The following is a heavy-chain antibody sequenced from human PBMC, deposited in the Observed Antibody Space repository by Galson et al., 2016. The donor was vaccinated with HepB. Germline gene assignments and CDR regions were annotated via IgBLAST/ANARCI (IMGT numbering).Heavy chain of an antibody. CDR3: VRGVAGCDY. J-gene: IGHJ4*02. CDR1: GFIFSNYD. D-gene: IGHD6-19*01. V-gene: IGHV3-13*01. CDR2: IDIAGDT. Sequence: SLRLSCAASGFIFSNYDMHWVRQVAGKGLEWVSCIDIAGDTNYPDSVKGRFTISRENAKSTVYLQINSLRAEDTAVYYCVRGVAGCDYWGQGTLVTVSS.